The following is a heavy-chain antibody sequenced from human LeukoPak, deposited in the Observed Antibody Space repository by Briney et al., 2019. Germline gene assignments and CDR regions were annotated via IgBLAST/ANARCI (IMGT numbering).Heavy chain of an antibody. CDR2: IYYSGST. D-gene: IGHD5-18*01. J-gene: IGHJ6*03. CDR3: ARGEGYSSGWNYYYYYMDV. V-gene: IGHV4-59*02. Sequence: SETPSLTCTVSGGSVRSHYLRWIPQPPGEGLGGVGYIYYSGSTNYNPSLKSRVTISVDTSKNQFSLKLSSVTAADTAVYYCARGEGYSSGWNYYYYYMDVWGKGTTVTVSS. CDR1: GGSVRSHY.